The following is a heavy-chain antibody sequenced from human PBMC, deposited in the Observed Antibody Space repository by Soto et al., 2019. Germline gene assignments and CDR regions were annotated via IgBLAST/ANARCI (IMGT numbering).Heavy chain of an antibody. Sequence: ERQLVQSGGGVVQPGGSLKLSCAAFGFTFSASDMHWVRQASGKGLEGVGGMRGKNNNYATTYAASMTGGFIISRDDSDNTAFLQMSSLKTEDTAIYYCTRHEEGRRAVFYGMDVWGQGTTVTVSS. J-gene: IGHJ6*02. V-gene: IGHV3-73*02. D-gene: IGHD6-19*01. CDR1: GFTFSASD. CDR3: TRHEEGRRAVFYGMDV. CDR2: MRGKNNNYAT.